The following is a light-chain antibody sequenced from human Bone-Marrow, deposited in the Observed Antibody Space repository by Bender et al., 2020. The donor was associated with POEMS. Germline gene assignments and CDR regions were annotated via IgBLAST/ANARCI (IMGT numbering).Light chain of an antibody. CDR2: SNK. CDR3: SSYVNQNIAI. CDR1: SSNIGSNV. Sequence: QSVLTQPPSASGTPGQRVTISCSGSSSNIGSNVVNWYQQLPGAAPKLLIYSNKQRPSGVPDRFSGSKSGTSASLAISGLQSEDEADYYCSSYVNQNIAIFGGGTKVTVL. V-gene: IGLV1-44*01. J-gene: IGLJ2*01.